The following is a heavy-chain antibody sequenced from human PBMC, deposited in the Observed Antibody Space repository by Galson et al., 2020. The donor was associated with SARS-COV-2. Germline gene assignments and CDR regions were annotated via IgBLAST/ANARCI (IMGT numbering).Heavy chain of an antibody. CDR2: ISYEGSKK. CDR1: GFTFTNYG. D-gene: IGHD3-10*01. V-gene: IGHV3-30*18. Sequence: GGSLRLSCAASGFTFTNYGMHWVRQAPGKGLEWVAVISYEGSKKYYEDSLKGRFTISRDNSKNTLYLQMSSMSAEETAVYFCVKAADFFWFGESRSMDVWGQGTTVTVSS. CDR3: VKAADFFWFGESRSMDV. J-gene: IGHJ6*02.